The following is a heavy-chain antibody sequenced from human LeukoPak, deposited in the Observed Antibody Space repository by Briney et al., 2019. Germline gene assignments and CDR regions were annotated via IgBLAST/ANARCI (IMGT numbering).Heavy chain of an antibody. CDR3: VRGGWELDY. J-gene: IGHJ4*02. D-gene: IGHD4-23*01. CDR1: GFTVRDFW. Sequence: GGSLRLSCAASGFTVRDFWIAWVRQAPGKRLEWVAHIKEDRTADYYVDSVKGRFTISKDDGKNSLHLQMNNLRVEDTAVYYCVRGGWELDYWGQGTLVTVSS. V-gene: IGHV3-7*01. CDR2: IKEDRTAD.